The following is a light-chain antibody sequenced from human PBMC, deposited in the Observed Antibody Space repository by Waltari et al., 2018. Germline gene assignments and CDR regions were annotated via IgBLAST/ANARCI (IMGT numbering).Light chain of an antibody. V-gene: IGKV2-30*01. J-gene: IGKJ1*01. CDR1: QNLLYSDGYTH. CDR2: KVS. CDR3: MQGTHWPRT. Sequence: VVMTQSPLPLPVTLGQQAHISWRSSQNLLYSDGYTHSNWFQQRQGQSPRRLIYKVSYRDPGVPDRVSGSGSGTEFTLKISRVEAEEVGVYYCMQGTHWPRTFGQGTKVEIK.